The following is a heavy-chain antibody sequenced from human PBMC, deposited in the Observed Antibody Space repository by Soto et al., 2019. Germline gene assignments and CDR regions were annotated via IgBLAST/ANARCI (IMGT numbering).Heavy chain of an antibody. CDR2: IYYSGST. D-gene: IGHD6-13*01. Sequence: QVQLQESGPGLVKPSQTLSLTCTVSGGSISSGDYYWSWIRQPPGKGLEWIGYIYYSGSTYYNPSLWSRVTTSVDTSRTQFSLKLSSVAAADTAVYYCARGSGAQQLRFFAYWGQGTLVTVSS. CDR3: ARGSGAQQLRFFAY. J-gene: IGHJ4*02. CDR1: GGSISSGDYY. V-gene: IGHV4-30-4*01.